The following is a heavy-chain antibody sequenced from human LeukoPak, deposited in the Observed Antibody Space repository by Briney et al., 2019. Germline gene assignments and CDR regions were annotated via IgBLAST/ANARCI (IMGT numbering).Heavy chain of an antibody. V-gene: IGHV4-59*08. CDR3: ARLGDSSSRLYYFDY. CDR2: FHYSGST. J-gene: IGHJ4*02. D-gene: IGHD6-6*01. CDR1: GGSIRNYY. Sequence: NPSETLSLTCTVSGGSIRNYYWSWIRQPPGKGLEWIGYFHYSGSTNYNPSLKSRVTISVDTSKNQFSLKLSSVTAADTAVYYCARLGDSSSRLYYFDYWGQGTLVIVSS.